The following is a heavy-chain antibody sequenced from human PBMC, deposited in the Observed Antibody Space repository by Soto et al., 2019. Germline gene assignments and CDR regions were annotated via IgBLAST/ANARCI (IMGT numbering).Heavy chain of an antibody. CDR3: ARFYSGYPGSRFDY. J-gene: IGHJ4*02. CDR2: INHSGST. V-gene: IGHV4-34*01. D-gene: IGHD5-12*01. Sequence: SETLSLTCAVYGGSFSGHYWSWIRQPPGKGLEWIGEINHSGSTNYNPSLKSRVTISVDTSKNQFSLKLSSVTAADTAVYYCARFYSGYPGSRFDYWGQGTLVTVSS. CDR1: GGSFSGHY.